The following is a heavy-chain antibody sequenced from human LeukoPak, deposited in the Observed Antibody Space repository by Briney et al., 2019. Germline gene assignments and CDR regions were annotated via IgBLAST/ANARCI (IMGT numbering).Heavy chain of an antibody. CDR2: LYYTGTT. Sequence: PSDTLSLTCTVSGDSISSSSYYWGWIRPPPGKGLKWIGSLYYTGTTYYDPSLKSLVTISVDKSNNQFSLKLSSVTTADTALYYCARSLPPIGAAGDGDCWGQGTLVSVCS. CDR3: ARSLPPIGAAGDGDC. D-gene: IGHD6-13*01. J-gene: IGHJ4*02. V-gene: IGHV4-39*01. CDR1: GDSISSSSYY.